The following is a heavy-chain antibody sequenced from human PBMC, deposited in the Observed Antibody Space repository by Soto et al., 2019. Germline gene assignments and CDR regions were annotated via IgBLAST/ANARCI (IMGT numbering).Heavy chain of an antibody. CDR1: GGSISSYY. V-gene: IGHV4-59*08. J-gene: IGHJ6*03. Sequence: PSETLSLSCTVSGGSISSYYWSWIRQPPGKGLEWIGYIYYSGSTNYNPSLKSRVTISVDTSKNQFSLKLSSVTAADTAVYYCARRRRDYDLSGNYYYYMAVWGKGTTVTVSS. CDR2: IYYSGST. D-gene: IGHD3-3*01. CDR3: ARRRRDYDLSGNYYYYMAV.